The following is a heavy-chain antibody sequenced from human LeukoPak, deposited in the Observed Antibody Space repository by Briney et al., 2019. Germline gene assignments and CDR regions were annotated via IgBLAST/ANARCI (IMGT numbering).Heavy chain of an antibody. Sequence: SVKVSCKASGGTFSSYAISWVRQAPGQGLEWMGRIIPILGIANYAPKFQGRVTMTRNTSISTAYMEVSSLRSEDTAVYYCARGLAAAGTGYWGQGTLVTVSS. V-gene: IGHV1-69*04. J-gene: IGHJ4*02. CDR3: ARGLAAAGTGY. D-gene: IGHD6-13*01. CDR1: GGTFSSYA. CDR2: IIPILGIA.